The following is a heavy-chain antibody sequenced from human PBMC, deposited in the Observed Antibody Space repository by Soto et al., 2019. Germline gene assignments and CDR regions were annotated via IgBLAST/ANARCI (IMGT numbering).Heavy chain of an antibody. CDR2: MSYDGSRQ. CDR1: GSSLINYD. D-gene: IGHD6-6*01. V-gene: IGHV3-30*18. Sequence: QVQLVESGGGVVQPGRSLRLSCAASGSSLINYDMHWVRQAPGKGLEWVAVMSYDGSRQFYAGSVRGRFSVSRDISKSALYLQMSSLRIEDTAIYYCAKGAWYGSSSSSDSWGQGTHVTVSS. CDR3: AKGAWYGSSSSSDS. J-gene: IGHJ4*02.